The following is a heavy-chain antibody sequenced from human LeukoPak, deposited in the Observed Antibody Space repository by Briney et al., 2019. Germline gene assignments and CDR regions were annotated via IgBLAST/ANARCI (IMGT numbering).Heavy chain of an antibody. J-gene: IGHJ4*02. D-gene: IGHD3-10*01. V-gene: IGHV1-2*04. CDR2: INPNSGGT. CDR3: ARATVRGILGLGRAFWDYYFDY. Sequence: ASVKVSCKASGYTFTGYYMHWVRQAPGQGLEWMGWINPNSGGTNYAQKFQGWVTMTRDTSISTAYMELSRLRSDDTAVYYCARATVRGILGLGRAFWDYYFDYWGQGTLVTVSS. CDR1: GYTFTGYY.